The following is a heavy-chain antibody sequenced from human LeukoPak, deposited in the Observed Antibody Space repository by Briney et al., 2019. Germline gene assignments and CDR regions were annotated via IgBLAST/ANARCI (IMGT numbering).Heavy chain of an antibody. CDR2: ISSGGDYT. Sequence: GGSLRLSCAASEFTFSSYGMSWVRQAPGKGLEWVSSISSGGDYTYYADSVKDRFTISRDNSKNTLYLQMNSLRAEDTAVYYCAKIGVIGLWYFDLWGRGTLATVSS. CDR3: AKIGVIGLWYFDL. J-gene: IGHJ2*01. V-gene: IGHV3-23*01. CDR1: EFTFSSYG. D-gene: IGHD3-10*01.